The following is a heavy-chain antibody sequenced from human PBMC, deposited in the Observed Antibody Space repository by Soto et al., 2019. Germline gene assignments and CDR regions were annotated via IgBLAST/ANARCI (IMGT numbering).Heavy chain of an antibody. CDR1: VFPFDRCA. CDR3: PKDYTGSWYYFYY. V-gene: IGHV3-23*01. Sequence: LILSRAASVFPFDRCAMNWIRHAPGKGVELVLVISGTGDTTYYAASVKGRFTISRDNSKTTVYMQMNSLRGEDTAVSYCPKDYTGSWYYFYYWGQGTLDTAPS. CDR2: ISGTGDTT. D-gene: IGHD1-26*01. J-gene: IGHJ4*02.